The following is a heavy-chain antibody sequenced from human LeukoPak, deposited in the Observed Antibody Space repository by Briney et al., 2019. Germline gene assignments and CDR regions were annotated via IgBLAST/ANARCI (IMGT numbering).Heavy chain of an antibody. Sequence: GGSLRLSCAASGFTFSSYWMHWVRQAPGKGLVWVSRINTDESSTSYADSVKGRFTISRDNAKNTLYLQMNSLRAEDTAVYYCAKGNVLMVYASFPDYWGQGTLVTVSS. CDR1: GFTFSSYW. CDR3: AKGNVLMVYASFPDY. CDR2: INTDESST. V-gene: IGHV3-74*01. J-gene: IGHJ4*02. D-gene: IGHD2-8*01.